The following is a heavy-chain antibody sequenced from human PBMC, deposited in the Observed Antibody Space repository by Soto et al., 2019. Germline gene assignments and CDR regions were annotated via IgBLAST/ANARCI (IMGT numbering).Heavy chain of an antibody. CDR1: GFTFSSYA. J-gene: IGHJ6*02. CDR2: ISYDGSNK. D-gene: IGHD5-12*01. Sequence: QVQLVESGGGVVQPGRSLRLSCAASGFTFSSYAMHWVRQAPGKGLEWVAVISYDGSNKYYADSVKGRFTISRDNSKHTLYLQMNSLRAEDTAVYYCARDYYRFNSGYGFSMDVWGQGTTFTVSS. V-gene: IGHV3-30-3*01. CDR3: ARDYYRFNSGYGFSMDV.